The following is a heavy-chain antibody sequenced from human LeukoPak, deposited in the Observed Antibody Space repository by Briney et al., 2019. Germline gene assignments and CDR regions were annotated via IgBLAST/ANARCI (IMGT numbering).Heavy chain of an antibody. J-gene: IGHJ3*02. Sequence: SGGSLRLSCAASGFIFGTYGMHWVRQAPGKGLEWVALIRYDGSNKYYADSVKGRFTISRDNSKNTLYLQMNSLRAEDTAVYYCAKGPEGYYDSSNAFDIWGQGTMVTVSS. D-gene: IGHD3-22*01. CDR2: IRYDGSNK. CDR3: AKGPEGYYDSSNAFDI. V-gene: IGHV3-30*02. CDR1: GFIFGTYG.